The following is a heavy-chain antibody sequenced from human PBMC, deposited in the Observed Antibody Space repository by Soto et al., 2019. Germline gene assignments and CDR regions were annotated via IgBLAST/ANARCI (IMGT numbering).Heavy chain of an antibody. CDR3: AKDKYTDSVRKVWFFDY. J-gene: IGHJ2*01. CDR2: ISANGGIT. CDR1: GFTFSKYD. V-gene: IGHV3-23*01. Sequence: EVQLLESGGGLVNPGGSLRLSCAAYGFTFSKYDMSWVRLAPGKGLEWVSSISANGGITDYADSVKGRFTISRDNFQNILSLQMDSLRGDDTALYFCAKDKYTDSVRKVWFFDYWGRGTLVTVSS. D-gene: IGHD2-15*01.